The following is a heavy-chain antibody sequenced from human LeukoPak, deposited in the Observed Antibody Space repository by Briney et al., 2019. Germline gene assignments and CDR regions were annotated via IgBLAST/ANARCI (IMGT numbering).Heavy chain of an antibody. V-gene: IGHV3-7*01. CDR1: GFTFSSYN. Sequence: GGSLRLSCAASGFTFSSYNMNWVRQAPGKGLEWVANIKQDGSEKYYVDSVKGRFTISRDNAKNSLYLQMNSLRAEDTAVYYCARAAAGDCLDYWGQGALVTVSS. J-gene: IGHJ4*02. CDR2: IKQDGSEK. D-gene: IGHD2-21*02. CDR3: ARAAAGDCLDY.